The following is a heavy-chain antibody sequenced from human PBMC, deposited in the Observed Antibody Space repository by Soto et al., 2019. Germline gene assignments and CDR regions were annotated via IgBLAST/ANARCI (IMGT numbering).Heavy chain of an antibody. CDR1: GYTFTGYY. V-gene: IGHV1-46*01. Sequence: ASVKVSCKASGYTFTGYYMHWVRQAPGQGLEWMGIINPSGGSTSYAQKFQGRVTMTRDTSTSTVYMELSSLRSEDTAVYYCARDLKMGIAAPDAFDIWGQGTMVTVSS. CDR3: ARDLKMGIAAPDAFDI. CDR2: INPSGGST. D-gene: IGHD6-13*01. J-gene: IGHJ3*02.